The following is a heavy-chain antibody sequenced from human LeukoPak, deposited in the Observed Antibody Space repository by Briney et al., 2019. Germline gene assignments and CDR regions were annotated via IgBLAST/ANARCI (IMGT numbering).Heavy chain of an antibody. J-gene: IGHJ4*02. CDR1: GGSISSSSYY. Sequence: PSETLSLTCAVSGGSISSSSYYWGWIRQPPGKGLEWIGSIYYSGSTYYNPSLKSRVTISVDTSKNQFSLKLSSVTAADTAVYYCAREEGIAAAGMFFDYWGQGTLVTVSS. CDR3: AREEGIAAAGMFFDY. V-gene: IGHV4-39*07. D-gene: IGHD6-13*01. CDR2: IYYSGST.